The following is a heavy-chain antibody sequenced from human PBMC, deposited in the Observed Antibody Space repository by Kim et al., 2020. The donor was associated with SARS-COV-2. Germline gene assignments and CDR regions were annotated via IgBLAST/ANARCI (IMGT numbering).Heavy chain of an antibody. D-gene: IGHD3-22*01. V-gene: IGHV1-69*01. J-gene: IGHJ4*02. CDR3: ARGLGDSSGYYYYYFDY. Sequence: FQGRVTITADESTSTAYMELSSLRSEDTAVYYCARGLGDSSGYYYYYFDYWGQGTLVTVSS.